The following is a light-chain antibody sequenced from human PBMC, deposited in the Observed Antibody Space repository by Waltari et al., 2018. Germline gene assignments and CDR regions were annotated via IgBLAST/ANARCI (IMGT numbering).Light chain of an antibody. J-gene: IGKJ1*01. Sequence: DIQMTQSPSPLAASAGDRVTITCRASKAISTWVAWYQQKPGRAPVLLIYQASTLDVGVPARFSGSGSGTEFTLTISSLQPDDFATYFCQHYDHSPWAFGPGTKVDLK. CDR1: KAISTW. CDR2: QAS. CDR3: QHYDHSPWA. V-gene: IGKV1-5*03.